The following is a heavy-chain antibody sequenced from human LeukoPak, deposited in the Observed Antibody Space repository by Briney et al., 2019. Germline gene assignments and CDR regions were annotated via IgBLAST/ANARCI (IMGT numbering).Heavy chain of an antibody. Sequence: GGSLRLACAASGFTFSSYSMNWVRQAPGKGREWVSAISGSGGSTYYAAPVKGRFTISRDNSKNTLYLQMNSLRAEDTAVYYCAKVGPSIAARNAFDIWGKGTMVTVSS. J-gene: IGHJ3*02. CDR3: AKVGPSIAARNAFDI. D-gene: IGHD6-6*01. V-gene: IGHV3-23*01. CDR2: ISGSGGST. CDR1: GFTFSSYS.